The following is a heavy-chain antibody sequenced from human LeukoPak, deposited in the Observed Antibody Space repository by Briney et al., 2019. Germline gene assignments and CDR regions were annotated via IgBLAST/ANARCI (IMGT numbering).Heavy chain of an antibody. J-gene: IGHJ1*01. CDR1: GFTFSSYE. CDR3: APYSSNWYVYFQL. Sequence: GVSLRLSCAASGFTFSSYEMNWVRQAPGKGLEWVSYISTSGSTIYYADSVKGRFTISRDNAENSLFLQMNSLRAEDTAVYYCAPYSSNWYVYFQLWGQGTLVTVSS. D-gene: IGHD6-13*01. CDR2: ISTSGSTI. V-gene: IGHV3-48*03.